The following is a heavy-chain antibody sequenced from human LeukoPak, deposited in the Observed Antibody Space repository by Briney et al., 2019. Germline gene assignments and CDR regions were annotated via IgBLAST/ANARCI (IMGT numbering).Heavy chain of an antibody. Sequence: ASVKVSYKASGYTFTSYGISWVRQAPGQGVEWMGWISAYNGNTNYAQKLQGRVTMTTDTSTSTAYMELRSLRSDDTAVYYCARRNWNDGSFDYWGQGTLVTVSS. CDR2: ISAYNGNT. CDR1: GYTFTSYG. V-gene: IGHV1-18*01. J-gene: IGHJ4*02. CDR3: ARRNWNDGSFDY. D-gene: IGHD1-1*01.